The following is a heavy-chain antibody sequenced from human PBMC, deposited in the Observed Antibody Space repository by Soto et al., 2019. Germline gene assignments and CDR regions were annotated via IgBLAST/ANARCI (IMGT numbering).Heavy chain of an antibody. D-gene: IGHD4-17*01. CDR2: IYNTGST. J-gene: IGHJ2*01. V-gene: IGHV4-59*02. CDR1: GGAVSGFY. CDR3: ATSPTLYGDYDSGYVDL. Sequence: QVQLQESGPGLVKSSETLSLTCTVSGGAVSGFYWSWLRQPPGKELQWIGYIYNTGSTNYNPSLASRVIISVDTSKTQFSRKVPSVTAADTAVYYCATSPTLYGDYDSGYVDLWGRGTLVTVSS.